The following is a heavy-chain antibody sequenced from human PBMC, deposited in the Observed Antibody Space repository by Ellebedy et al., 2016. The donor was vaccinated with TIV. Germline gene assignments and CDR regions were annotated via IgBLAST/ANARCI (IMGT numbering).Heavy chain of an antibody. J-gene: IGHJ3*02. CDR1: GYTFTGYY. D-gene: IGHD4-17*01. V-gene: IGHV1-2*04. CDR3: ATRRLRSDAFDI. Sequence: ASVKVSXXASGYTFTGYYMHWVRQAPGQGLEWMGWINPNSGGTNYAQKFQGWVTMTRDTSISTAYMELSRLRSDDTAVYYCATRRLRSDAFDIWGQGTMVTVSS. CDR2: INPNSGGT.